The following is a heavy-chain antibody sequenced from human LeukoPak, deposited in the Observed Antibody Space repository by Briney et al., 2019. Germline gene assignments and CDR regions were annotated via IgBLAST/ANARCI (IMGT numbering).Heavy chain of an antibody. CDR3: ARYFYDSSGSSSDGFDI. J-gene: IGHJ3*02. V-gene: IGHV1-2*02. Sequence: GASVKVSCKASGYTFTGYYMHWVRQAPGQGLEWMGWINPNIGGTNYAQRFQGRVTMTRDTSMSTAYMELSRLRSDDSAVYYCARYFYDSSGSSSDGFDIWGQGTMVTVSS. CDR2: INPNIGGT. CDR1: GYTFTGYY. D-gene: IGHD3-22*01.